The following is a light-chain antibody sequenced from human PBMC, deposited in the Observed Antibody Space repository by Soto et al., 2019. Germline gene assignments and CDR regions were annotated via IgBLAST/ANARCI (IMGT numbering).Light chain of an antibody. CDR2: GAF. J-gene: IGKJ1*01. CDR3: QQYNDWPMT. CDR1: QSVSSN. Sequence: EIVMTQSPVTLSVSPGERATLSCRASQSVSSNLAWYQQKPGQAPSLLIYGAFTRAPGIPARFSGTGSGTEFTLTISRLQSEDFALYYCQQYNDWPMTFGQGTKVDI. V-gene: IGKV3-15*01.